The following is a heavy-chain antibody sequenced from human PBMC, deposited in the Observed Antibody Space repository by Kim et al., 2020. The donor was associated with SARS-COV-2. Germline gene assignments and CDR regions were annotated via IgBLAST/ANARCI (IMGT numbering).Heavy chain of an antibody. V-gene: IGHV4-59*01. CDR3: ARAQYCSSTSCQGAFDI. D-gene: IGHD2-2*01. J-gene: IGHJ3*02. CDR2: IYYSGST. Sequence: SETLSLTCTVSGGSISSYYWSWIRQPPGKGLEWIGYIYYSGSTNYNPSLKSRVTISVDTSKNQFSLKLSSVTAADTAVYYCARAQYCSSTSCQGAFDIWGQGTMVTVSS. CDR1: GGSISSYY.